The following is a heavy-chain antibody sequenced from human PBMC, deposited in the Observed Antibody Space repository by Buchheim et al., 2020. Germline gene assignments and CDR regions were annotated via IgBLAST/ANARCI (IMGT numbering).Heavy chain of an antibody. CDR1: GYTLTELS. V-gene: IGHV1-69*13. CDR2: IIPIFGTA. CDR3: ARGVTTGSYYYYYMDV. Sequence: QVQLVQSGAEVKKPGASVKVSCKVSGYTLTELSMHWVRQAPGKGLEWMGGIIPIFGTANYAQKFQGRVTITADESTSTAYMELSSLRSEDTAVYYCARGVTTGSYYYYYMDVWGKGTT. D-gene: IGHD4-11*01. J-gene: IGHJ6*03.